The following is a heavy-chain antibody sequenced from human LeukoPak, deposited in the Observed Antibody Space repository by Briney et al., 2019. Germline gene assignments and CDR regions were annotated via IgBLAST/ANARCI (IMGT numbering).Heavy chain of an antibody. CDR2: ISSSSSYI. J-gene: IGHJ4*02. V-gene: IGHV3-11*03. D-gene: IGHD6-13*01. Sequence: PGGCLRLSRAASVFTLSDHYTSWVSDTPRERRGWVSHISSSSSYIHYAESVKGRSTITRENAKNSLNLQMNSLRAEDTAVYYCATSSYSSSWSIFDDWGQGTLVTVSS. CDR1: VFTLSDHY. CDR3: ATSSYSSSWSIFDD.